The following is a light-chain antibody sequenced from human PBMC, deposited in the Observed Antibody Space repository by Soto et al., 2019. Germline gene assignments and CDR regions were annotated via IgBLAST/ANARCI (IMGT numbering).Light chain of an antibody. CDR2: QDK. V-gene: IGLV3-1*01. J-gene: IGLJ3*02. Sequence: SYELTQPPSVSVSPGHTASITCSGDKLGDKYASWYQQKPGQSPVVVIYQDKKRPSGIPERFSGSNSGNTATLTISGLQAEDEADYYCSSYTSSSSGVFGGGTKLTVL. CDR3: SSYTSSSSGV. CDR1: KLGDKY.